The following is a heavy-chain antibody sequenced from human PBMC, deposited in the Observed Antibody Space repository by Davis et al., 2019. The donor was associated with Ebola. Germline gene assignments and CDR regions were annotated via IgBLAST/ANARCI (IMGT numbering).Heavy chain of an antibody. J-gene: IGHJ4*02. CDR1: GFTVSSNY. Sequence: GESLKISCAASGFTVSSNYMSWVRQAPGKGLEWVSVIYSGGSTYYADSVKGRFTISRHNSKNTLYLQMNSLRAEDTAVYYCARDATYYDFWSGYKDYWGQGTLVTVSP. CDR2: IYSGGST. V-gene: IGHV3-53*04. D-gene: IGHD3-3*01. CDR3: ARDATYYDFWSGYKDY.